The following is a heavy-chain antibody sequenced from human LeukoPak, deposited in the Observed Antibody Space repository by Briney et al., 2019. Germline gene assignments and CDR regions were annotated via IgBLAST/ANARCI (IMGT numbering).Heavy chain of an antibody. V-gene: IGHV1-69*02. Sequence: SSVKVSCKASGGTFSSYTISWVRQAPGQGLEWMGRIIPILGIANYAQKFQGRVTITADKSTSTAYMELSSLRSEDTAVYYCARGLRFPGIYYYYYYMDVWGKGTTVTVSS. CDR3: ARGLRFPGIYYYYYYMDV. CDR1: GGTFSSYT. CDR2: IIPILGIA. J-gene: IGHJ6*03. D-gene: IGHD3-3*01.